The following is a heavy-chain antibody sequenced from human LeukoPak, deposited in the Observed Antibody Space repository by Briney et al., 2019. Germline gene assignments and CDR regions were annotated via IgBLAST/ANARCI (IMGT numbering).Heavy chain of an antibody. V-gene: IGHV4-31*03. CDR2: IYYSGST. D-gene: IGHD3-22*01. CDR3: ARDPGYDSSGRRRAFDI. J-gene: IGHJ3*02. CDR1: GGSISSGGYY. Sequence: SETLSLTCTVSGGSISSGGYYWSWIRQHPGKGLEWIGYIYYSGSTYYNPSLKSRVTISVDTSKNQFSLKLSSVTAADTAVYYCARDPGYDSSGRRRAFDIWGQGTMVTVSS.